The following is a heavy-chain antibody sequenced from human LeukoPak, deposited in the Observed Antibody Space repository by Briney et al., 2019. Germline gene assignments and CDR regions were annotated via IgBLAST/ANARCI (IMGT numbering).Heavy chain of an antibody. Sequence: ASVKVSCKVSGYTLTELSMHWVRQAPGKGLEWMGGFDPEDGETIYAQKFQGRVTMTEDTSTDTAYMELSSLRSEDTAVYYCATDHEYSSGWYVFENWGQGTLVTVSP. D-gene: IGHD6-19*01. CDR2: FDPEDGET. J-gene: IGHJ4*02. CDR3: ATDHEYSSGWYVFEN. CDR1: GYTLTELS. V-gene: IGHV1-24*01.